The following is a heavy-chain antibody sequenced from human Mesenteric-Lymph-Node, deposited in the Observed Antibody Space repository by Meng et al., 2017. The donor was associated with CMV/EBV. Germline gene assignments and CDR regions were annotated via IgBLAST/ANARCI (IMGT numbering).Heavy chain of an antibody. V-gene: IGHV3-15*01. D-gene: IGHD6-6*01. CDR3: MSEEDGITARR. J-gene: IGHJ4*02. CDR1: GFTFKTAW. Sequence: GESLKISCAASGFTFKTAWMNWVRQAPGKGLEWVGRIKSKSYGGAADYVAAVKGRFTISRDDSEDTLYLQMNSLKIEDSGVYYCMSEEDGITARRGGQGTLVTVSS. CDR2: IKSKSYGGAA.